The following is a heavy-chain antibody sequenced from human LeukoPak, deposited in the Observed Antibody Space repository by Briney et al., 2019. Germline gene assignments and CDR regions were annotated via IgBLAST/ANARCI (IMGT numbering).Heavy chain of an antibody. D-gene: IGHD3-3*01. CDR2: IYYSGST. J-gene: IGHJ6*03. CDR1: GGSISSSSYY. CDR3: ARGTYDFRGYYYYYMDV. V-gene: IGHV4-39*07. Sequence: SETLSLTCTVSGGSISSSSYYWGWIRQPPGKGLEWIGSIYYSGSTYYNPSLKSRVTISVDMSKNQFSLKLSSVTAADTAVYYCARGTYDFRGYYYYYMDVWGKGTTVTVSS.